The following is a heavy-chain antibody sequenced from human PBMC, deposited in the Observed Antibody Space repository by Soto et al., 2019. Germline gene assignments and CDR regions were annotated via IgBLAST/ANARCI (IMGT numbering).Heavy chain of an antibody. CDR1: GFTFSGSA. Sequence: EVQLVESGGGMVQPGGSLILSSAASGFTFSGSAMHWVRQASGKGLEWVGRIRSKANSYATAYAASVKGRFTISRDDSKNTAYLQMNSLKTEDTAVYYCTRPYGDYVNGWGQGTLVTVSS. J-gene: IGHJ4*02. CDR2: IRSKANSYAT. D-gene: IGHD4-17*01. CDR3: TRPYGDYVNG. V-gene: IGHV3-73*01.